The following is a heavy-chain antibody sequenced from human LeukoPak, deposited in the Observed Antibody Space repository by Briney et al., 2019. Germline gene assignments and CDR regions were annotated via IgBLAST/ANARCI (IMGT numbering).Heavy chain of an antibody. V-gene: IGHV4-39*01. D-gene: IGHD3-22*01. CDR1: GGSISSSSCY. CDR2: IYYSGST. Sequence: SETLSLTCTVSGGSISSSSCYWGWIRQPPGKGLEWIGTIYYSGSTYYNPSLKSRVTISVDTSKNQFSLKLSSVTAADTAVYYCARLGVHGYYYDRWGQGTLVTVSS. CDR3: ARLGVHGYYYDR. J-gene: IGHJ4*02.